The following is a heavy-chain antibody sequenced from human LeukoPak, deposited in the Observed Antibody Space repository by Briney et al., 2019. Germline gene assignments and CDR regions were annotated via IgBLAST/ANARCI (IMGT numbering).Heavy chain of an antibody. CDR1: GGSISSYY. D-gene: IGHD6-6*01. CDR2: IYYSGST. V-gene: IGHV4-59*01. J-gene: IGHJ4*02. CDR3: ARDRQLGLDY. Sequence: SSETLSLTCTVSGGSISSYYWSWIRQPPGKGLEWIGYIYYSGSTNYNPSLKSRVTISVDTSKNQFSLKLSSVTAADTAVYYCARDRQLGLDYWGQGTLVTVSS.